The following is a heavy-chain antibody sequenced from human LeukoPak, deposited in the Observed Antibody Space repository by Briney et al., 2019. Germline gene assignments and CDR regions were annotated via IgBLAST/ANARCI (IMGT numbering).Heavy chain of an antibody. CDR1: GYTLTELS. CDR3: ATEFTTPQLRNGYYFDY. D-gene: IGHD2-15*01. J-gene: IGHJ4*02. Sequence: ASVKVSCKVSGYTLTELSMHWVRQAPGKGLEWMGGFDPEDGETIYAQKFQGRVTMTEDTSTDTAYMELSSLRSEDTAVHYCATEFTTPQLRNGYYFDYWGQGTLVTVSS. CDR2: FDPEDGET. V-gene: IGHV1-24*01.